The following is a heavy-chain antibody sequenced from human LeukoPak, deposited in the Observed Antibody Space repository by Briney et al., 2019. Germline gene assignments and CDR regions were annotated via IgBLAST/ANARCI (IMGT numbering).Heavy chain of an antibody. CDR1: GGSISSYY. CDR2: IYAGGST. Sequence: SETLSLTCSVSGGSISSYYWSWIRQPAGKGLEWIGRIYAGGSTNYNPSLKSRVTISVDTSKNQFSLKLSSVTAADTAVYYCARRYCSGGTCYGDYWGQGTLVTVSS. V-gene: IGHV4-4*07. CDR3: ARRYCSGGTCYGDY. J-gene: IGHJ4*02. D-gene: IGHD2-15*01.